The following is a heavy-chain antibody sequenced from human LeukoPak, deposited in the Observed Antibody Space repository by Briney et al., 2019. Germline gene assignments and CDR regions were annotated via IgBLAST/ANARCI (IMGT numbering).Heavy chain of an antibody. CDR1: GFTVSSNY. CDR2: IYSGGST. V-gene: IGHV3-66*01. CDR3: AKDRDYYGSGTFDY. Sequence: GGSLRFSCAASGFTVSSNYMSWVRQAPGKGLEWVSVIYSGGSTYYADSVKGRFTISRDNSKNTLYLQMNSLRAEDTAVYYCAKDRDYYGSGTFDYWGQGTLVTVSS. D-gene: IGHD3-10*01. J-gene: IGHJ4*02.